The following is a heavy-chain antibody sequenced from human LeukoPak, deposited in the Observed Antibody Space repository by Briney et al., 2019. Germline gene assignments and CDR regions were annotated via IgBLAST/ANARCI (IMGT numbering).Heavy chain of an antibody. V-gene: IGHV3-64D*09. CDR1: GFTLSRFD. D-gene: IGHD2/OR15-2a*01. CDR3: VKDLRSDFMGVLSRYLSY. J-gene: IGHJ4*02. CDR2: IRRNGGST. Sequence: GGSLAVYRSASGFTLSRFDIHWARQAPRQVPEYVATIRRNGGSTYYADSVKGRFTISRDNSKNTLYLQMSSLRAEDTAVYLCVKDLRSDFMGVLSRYLSYWGQGTLVTVSS.